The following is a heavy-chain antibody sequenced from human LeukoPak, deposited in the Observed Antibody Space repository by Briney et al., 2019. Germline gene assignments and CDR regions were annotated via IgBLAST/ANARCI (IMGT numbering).Heavy chain of an antibody. Sequence: GGSLRLSCAASGFTFSSYSMNWVRQAPGKGLEWVSSISSSSSYIYYADSVKGRFTISRDNAKNSLYLQMNSLRAEDTAAYYCARIAAAGGYYYYMDVWGKGTTVTVCS. V-gene: IGHV3-21*01. J-gene: IGHJ6*03. D-gene: IGHD6-13*01. CDR1: GFTFSSYS. CDR2: ISSSSSYI. CDR3: ARIAAAGGYYYYMDV.